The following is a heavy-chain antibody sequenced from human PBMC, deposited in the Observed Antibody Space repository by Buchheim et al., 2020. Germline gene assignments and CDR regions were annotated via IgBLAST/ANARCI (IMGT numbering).Heavy chain of an antibody. Sequence: QVQLVESGGGVVQPGRSLRLSCADSGFTFSSYAMHWVRQAPGKGLEWVAVISYDGSNKYYADSVKGRFTISRDNSKNTLYLQMNSLRAEDTAVYYCARDLFGYYYDGSGYYPGDYWGQGTL. CDR1: GFTFSSYA. CDR2: ISYDGSNK. J-gene: IGHJ4*02. V-gene: IGHV3-30-3*01. CDR3: ARDLFGYYYDGSGYYPGDY. D-gene: IGHD3-22*01.